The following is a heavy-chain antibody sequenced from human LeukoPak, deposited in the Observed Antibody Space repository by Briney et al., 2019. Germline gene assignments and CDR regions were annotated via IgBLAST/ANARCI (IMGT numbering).Heavy chain of an antibody. J-gene: IGHJ4*02. V-gene: IGHV3-9*01. D-gene: IGHD3-22*01. CDR1: GFTFDDYA. Sequence: PGGSLRLSCAASGFTFDDYAMHWVRQAPGKGLEWVSGISWSSGSTAYADSVKGRFTISRDNANNSLSLLMNSLRAEDTALYYCAKDMDYDSSAHDYWGQGTLVTVSS. CDR3: AKDMDYDSSAHDY. CDR2: ISWSSGST.